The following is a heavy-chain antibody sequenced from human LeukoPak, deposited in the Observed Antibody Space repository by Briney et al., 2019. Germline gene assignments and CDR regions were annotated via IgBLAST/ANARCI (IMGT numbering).Heavy chain of an antibody. CDR2: IYTSGST. Sequence: SETLSLTCTVSGGSISSYYWSWVRQPAGKGLEWIGRIYTSGSTNYNPSLKSRVTMSVDTSKNQFSLKLSSVPAADTAVYYCARDSDYYDSSGYYYAGAFDIWGQGTMVTVSS. V-gene: IGHV4-4*07. D-gene: IGHD3-22*01. CDR1: GGSISSYY. J-gene: IGHJ3*02. CDR3: ARDSDYYDSSGYYYAGAFDI.